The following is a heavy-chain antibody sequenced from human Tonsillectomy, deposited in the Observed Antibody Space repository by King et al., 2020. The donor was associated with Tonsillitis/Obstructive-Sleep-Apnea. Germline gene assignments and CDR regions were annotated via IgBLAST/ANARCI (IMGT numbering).Heavy chain of an antibody. CDR3: ARGPNMGGAYCGGDCYSWGY. J-gene: IGHJ4*02. Sequence: AQLVQSGAEVKKPGASVKVSCKASGYTFTGYYMHWVRQAPGQGLEWRGWINPNSGGTNYAQKFQGRVTMTRDTSISTAYMELSRLRSDDTAVYYCARGPNMGGAYCGGDCYSWGYWGQGTLVTVSS. CDR2: INPNSGGT. V-gene: IGHV1-2*02. D-gene: IGHD2-21*02. CDR1: GYTFTGYY.